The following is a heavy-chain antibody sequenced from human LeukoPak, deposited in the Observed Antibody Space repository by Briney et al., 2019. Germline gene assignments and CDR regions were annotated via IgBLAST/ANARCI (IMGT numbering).Heavy chain of an antibody. Sequence: PGGSLRLSCAASGFTFSSYWMSWVRQAPGKGLEWVANIKQDGSEKYYVDSVKGRFTISRDNAKNSLYLQMNSLRAEDTAVYYCAREQSPRYYDFWSQRGGYYGMDVWGQGTAVTVSS. V-gene: IGHV3-7*01. D-gene: IGHD3-3*01. CDR2: IKQDGSEK. CDR3: AREQSPRYYDFWSQRGGYYGMDV. CDR1: GFTFSSYW. J-gene: IGHJ6*02.